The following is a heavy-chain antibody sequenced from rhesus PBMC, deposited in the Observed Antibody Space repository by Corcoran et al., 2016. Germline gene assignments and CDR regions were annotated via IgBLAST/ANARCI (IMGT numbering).Heavy chain of an antibody. Sequence: QVQLQESGPGLVKPSETLSLTCAVSGVPISSYWWSWIRQSPGKGLEWIGERNGHRDSHDSTPSLKGRITLSKDASKNQFSLKLNSVTAADTAVYYCARAREGSWNAFDLWGQGLRVTVSS. J-gene: IGHJ3*01. D-gene: IGHD6-25*01. V-gene: IGHV4-80*01. CDR1: GVPISSYW. CDR3: ARAREGSWNAFDL. CDR2: RNGHRDSH.